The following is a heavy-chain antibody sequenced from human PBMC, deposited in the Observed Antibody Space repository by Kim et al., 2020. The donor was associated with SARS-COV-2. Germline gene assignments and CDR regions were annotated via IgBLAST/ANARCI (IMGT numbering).Heavy chain of an antibody. Sequence: ASVKVSCKVSGYTLTELSMHWVRQAPGKGLEWMGGFDPEDGETIYAQKFQGRVTMTEDTSTDTAYMELSSLRSEDTAVYYCATIFGHGSYYPTGNYWGQGTLVTVSS. V-gene: IGHV1-24*01. D-gene: IGHD1-26*01. CDR3: ATIFGHGSYYPTGNY. J-gene: IGHJ4*02. CDR2: FDPEDGET. CDR1: GYTLTELS.